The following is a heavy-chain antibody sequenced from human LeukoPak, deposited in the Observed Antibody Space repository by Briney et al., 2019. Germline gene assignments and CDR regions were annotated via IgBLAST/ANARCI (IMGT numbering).Heavy chain of an antibody. J-gene: IGHJ4*02. CDR3: ATGAVRGVIITYLDY. Sequence: GGSLRLSCAASGFTFSSYAMHWVRQAPGKGLEWVSAISGSGGSTYYADSVKGRFTISRDNSKNTLYLQMNSLRAEDTAVYYCATGAVRGVIITYLDYWGQGTLVTVSS. CDR2: ISGSGGST. D-gene: IGHD3-10*01. V-gene: IGHV3-23*01. CDR1: GFTFSSYA.